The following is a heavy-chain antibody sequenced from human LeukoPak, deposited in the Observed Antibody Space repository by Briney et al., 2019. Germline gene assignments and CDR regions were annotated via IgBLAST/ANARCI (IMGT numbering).Heavy chain of an antibody. J-gene: IGHJ6*03. CDR1: GYTFTGYY. Sequence: ASVKVSCKASGYTFTGYYMHWVRQAPGQGLEWMGRINPNSGGTNYAQKFQGRVTMTRDTSISTAYMELSRLRSDDTAVYYCARLVRTAAGWGYYYYMDVWGKGTTVTVSS. CDR3: ARLVRTAAGWGYYYYMDV. CDR2: INPNSGGT. V-gene: IGHV1-2*06. D-gene: IGHD6-13*01.